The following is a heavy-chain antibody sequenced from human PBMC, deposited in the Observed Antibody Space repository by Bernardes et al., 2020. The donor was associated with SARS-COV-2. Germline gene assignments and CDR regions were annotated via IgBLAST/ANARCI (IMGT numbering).Heavy chain of an antibody. D-gene: IGHD5-12*01. CDR3: ARGGRNGYNYNLNY. CDR2: IAGDGSGT. Sequence: GSLRLSCAASGITFKTHWMHWVRQVPGKGLVWVSRIAGDGSGTTYADSVKGRFTISRDNAKNTLYLQMNSLRAEDSAVYYCARGGRNGYNYNLNYWGQGTLVPVSS. V-gene: IGHV3-74*01. CDR1: GITFKTHW. J-gene: IGHJ4*02.